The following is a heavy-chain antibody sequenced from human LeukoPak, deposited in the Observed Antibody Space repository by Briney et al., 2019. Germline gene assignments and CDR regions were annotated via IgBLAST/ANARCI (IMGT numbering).Heavy chain of an antibody. V-gene: IGHV4-34*01. CDR1: GGSFSGYY. CDR3: ARESESRSTWYGIYYYYYMDV. CDR2: INHSGST. Sequence: SETLSLTCAVYGGSFSGYYWSWIRQPPGKGLEWIGEINHSGSTNYNPSLKSRVTISLDTSKNQFSLRLSSVTAADTAVYFCARESESRSTWYGIYYYYYMDVWGKGTTVTVSS. D-gene: IGHD6-13*01. J-gene: IGHJ6*03.